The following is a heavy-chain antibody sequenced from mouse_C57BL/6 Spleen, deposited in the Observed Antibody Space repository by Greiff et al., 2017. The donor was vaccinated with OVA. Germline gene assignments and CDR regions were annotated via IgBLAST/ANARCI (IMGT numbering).Heavy chain of an antibody. CDR3: ARGVHTNWYFDV. CDR1: GYTFTSYW. J-gene: IGHJ1*03. Sequence: VQLQQPGAELVKPGASVKMSCKASGYTFTSYWITWVKQRPGQGLEWIGDIYPGSGSTNYNEKFKSKATLTVDTSSSTAYMQLSSLTSEDSAVYYCARGVHTNWYFDVWGTGTTVTVSS. D-gene: IGHD6-1*01. CDR2: IYPGSGST. V-gene: IGHV1-55*01.